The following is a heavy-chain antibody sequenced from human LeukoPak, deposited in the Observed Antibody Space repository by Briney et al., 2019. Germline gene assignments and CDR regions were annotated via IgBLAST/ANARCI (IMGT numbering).Heavy chain of an antibody. CDR3: ATGLGSNDYADGLDPFDY. CDR2: INPSDGYT. V-gene: IGHV1-46*01. J-gene: IGHJ4*02. D-gene: IGHD4-17*01. CDR1: GYTFTSYY. Sequence: ASVNVSCKASGYTFTSYYMHWVRQAPGQGLEWVGIINPSDGYTTYAQKFQGRVTMTRDTSTSTVYMELTSLRSEDTAVYYCATGLGSNDYADGLDPFDYWGQGALLTVSS.